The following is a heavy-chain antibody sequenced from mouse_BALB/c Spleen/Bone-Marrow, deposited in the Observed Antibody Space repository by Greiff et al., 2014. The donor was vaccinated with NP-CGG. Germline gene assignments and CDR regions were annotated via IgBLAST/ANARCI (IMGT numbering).Heavy chain of an antibody. V-gene: IGHV1-87*01. CDR2: IYPGDGDT. Sequence: VQLQESGAELARPGASVQLSCKASGYTFTSYWMQWVKQRPGQGLEWIGAIYPGDGDTRFTQKFKGKATLTADKSSSTAYMQLSSLASEDSAVYYCARAKRYGEMDYWGQGPSVTVSS. D-gene: IGHD2-14*01. J-gene: IGHJ4*01. CDR1: GYTFTSYW. CDR3: ARAKRYGEMDY.